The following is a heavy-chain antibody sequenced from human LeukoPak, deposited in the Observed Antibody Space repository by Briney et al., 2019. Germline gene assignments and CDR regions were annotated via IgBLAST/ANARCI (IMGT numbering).Heavy chain of an antibody. Sequence: PGGSLRLSCAASGLTFSGSAMHWVRQASGKGLEWVGRIRSKANSYATAYAASVKGRFTISRDDSKNTAYLQMNSLKTEDTAVYYCTRLAYYDFWSGSPDAFDIWGQGTMVTVSS. V-gene: IGHV3-73*01. CDR1: GLTFSGSA. D-gene: IGHD3-3*01. CDR3: TRLAYYDFWSGSPDAFDI. J-gene: IGHJ3*02. CDR2: IRSKANSYAT.